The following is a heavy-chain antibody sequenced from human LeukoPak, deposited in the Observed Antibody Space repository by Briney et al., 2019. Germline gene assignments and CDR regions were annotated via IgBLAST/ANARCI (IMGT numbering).Heavy chain of an antibody. D-gene: IGHD3-22*01. J-gene: IGHJ4*02. CDR3: ARGDEDYYDSSGYYS. Sequence: SETLSLTCTVSGGSISSYYWSWIRRPPGKGLEWIGYIYYSGSTYYNPSLKSRVTISVDTSKNQFSLKLSSVTAADTAVYYCARGDEDYYDSSGYYSWGQGTLVTVSS. CDR2: IYYSGST. V-gene: IGHV4-59*08. CDR1: GGSISSYY.